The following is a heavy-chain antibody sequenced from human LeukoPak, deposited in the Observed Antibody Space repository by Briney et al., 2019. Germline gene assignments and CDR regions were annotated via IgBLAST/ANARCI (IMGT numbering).Heavy chain of an antibody. CDR2: FDPEDGET. J-gene: IGHJ4*02. D-gene: IGHD3-22*01. CDR3: ARRSTPAYYYDSSGYYFDY. V-gene: IGHV1-24*01. CDR1: GYTLTELS. Sequence: ASVKVSCKVSGYTLTELSMHWVRQAPGKGLEWMGGFDPEDGETIYAQKFQGRVTMTEDTSTDTAYMELSSLRSEDTAVYYCARRSTPAYYYDSSGYYFDYWGQGTLVTVSS.